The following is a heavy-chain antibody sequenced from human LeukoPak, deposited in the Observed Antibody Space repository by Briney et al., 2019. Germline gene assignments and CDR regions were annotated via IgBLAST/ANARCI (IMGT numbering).Heavy chain of an antibody. V-gene: IGHV3-20*04. CDR1: GFTFDDYG. D-gene: IGHD2-2*01. Sequence: GGSLRLSCAASGFTFDDYGMSWVRQAPGKGLGWVSGINWNGGSTGYADSVKGRFTISRDNAKNSLYLQMNSLRAEDTALYYCARILQGYCSSTSCYPVVDYWGQGTLVTVSS. CDR3: ARILQGYCSSTSCYPVVDY. J-gene: IGHJ4*02. CDR2: INWNGGST.